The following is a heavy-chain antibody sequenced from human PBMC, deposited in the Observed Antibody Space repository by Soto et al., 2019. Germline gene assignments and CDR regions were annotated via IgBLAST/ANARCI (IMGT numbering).Heavy chain of an antibody. CDR3: AKVMVGIAAAGPGYSSGWYNLALDY. D-gene: IGHD6-19*01. CDR2: ISWNSGSI. J-gene: IGHJ4*02. Sequence: GGSLRLSCAASGFTFDDYAMHWVRQAPGKGLEWVSGISWNSGSIGYADSVKGRFTISRDNAKNSLYLQMNSLRAEDTALYYCAKVMVGIAAAGPGYSSGWYNLALDYWGQGTLVTVSS. V-gene: IGHV3-9*01. CDR1: GFTFDDYA.